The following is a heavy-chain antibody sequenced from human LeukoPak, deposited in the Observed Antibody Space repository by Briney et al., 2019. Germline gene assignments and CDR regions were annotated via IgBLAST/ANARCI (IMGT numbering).Heavy chain of an antibody. CDR2: ISYDGNNK. CDR3: ARGAIPATGTCPFDF. J-gene: IGHJ4*02. CDR1: GFTFSSYG. Sequence: GGSLRLSCVASGFTFSSYGMHWVRQAPGKGLEWVAVISYDGNNKLYADSVKGRFTISRDNARNSLYLEMNSLRAEDTAVYYCARGAIPATGTCPFDFWGQGTLVTVSS. V-gene: IGHV3-30*03. D-gene: IGHD1-1*01.